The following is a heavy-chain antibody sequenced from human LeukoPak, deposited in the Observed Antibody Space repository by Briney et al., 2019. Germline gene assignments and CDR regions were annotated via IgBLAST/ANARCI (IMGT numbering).Heavy chain of an antibody. CDR2: INHSGST. CDR3: ASTRSGCFDY. V-gene: IGHV4-34*01. Sequence: PSETLSLTCTVSGGSISSYYWSWIRQPPGKGLEWIGEINHSGSTNYNPSLKSRVTISVDTSKNQFSLKLSSVTAADTAVYYCASTRSGCFDYWGQGTLVTVSS. J-gene: IGHJ4*02. D-gene: IGHD6-19*01. CDR1: GGSISSYY.